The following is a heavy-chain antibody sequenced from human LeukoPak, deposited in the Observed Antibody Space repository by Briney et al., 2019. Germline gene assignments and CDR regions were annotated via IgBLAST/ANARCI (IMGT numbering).Heavy chain of an antibody. CDR2: ISDGGVIT. J-gene: IGHJ4*02. V-gene: IGHV3-23*01. D-gene: IGHD3-22*01. CDR1: GFIFSSYA. Sequence: GGSLRLSCAASGFIFSSYAMSWVRQAPGKGLEWVSAISDGGVITYYAESVKGRFTISRDNSENTLYLQMNSLRAEDTAVYYCARDSGYDSSGYFNYWGQGTLVTVSS. CDR3: ARDSGYDSSGYFNY.